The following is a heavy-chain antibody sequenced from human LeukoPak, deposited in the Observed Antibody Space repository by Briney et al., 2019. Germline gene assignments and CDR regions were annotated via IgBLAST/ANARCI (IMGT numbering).Heavy chain of an antibody. CDR2: ISGSSTYI. J-gene: IGHJ4*02. Sequence: GGSLRLSCAASGFTFSSNSMNWVRQAPGKGLEWVSFISGSSTYIYYADSVKGRFTSSRDNAKNSLYLQMNSLRAEDTAVYYCAKEGIGIHAAQWGQGPLVTVSS. CDR1: GFTFSSNS. V-gene: IGHV3-21*01. D-gene: IGHD3-10*01. CDR3: AKEGIGIHAAQ.